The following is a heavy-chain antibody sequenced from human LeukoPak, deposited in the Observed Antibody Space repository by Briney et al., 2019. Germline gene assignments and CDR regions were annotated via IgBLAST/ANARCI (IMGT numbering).Heavy chain of an antibody. CDR3: ARDFWSGSNYFDY. D-gene: IGHD3-3*01. J-gene: IGHJ4*02. V-gene: IGHV3-30*01. CDR1: GFTFSSYA. Sequence: GRSLRLSCAASGFTFSSYAMHWVRQAPGKGLEWVAVISYDGSNKYYADSVKGRFTISRDNSKNTLYLQMDSLRAEDTAVYYCARDFWSGSNYFDYWGQGTLVTVSS. CDR2: ISYDGSNK.